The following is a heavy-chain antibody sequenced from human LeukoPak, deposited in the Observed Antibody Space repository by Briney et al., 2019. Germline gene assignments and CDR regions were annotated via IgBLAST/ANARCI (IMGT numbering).Heavy chain of an antibody. Sequence: ASVRVSCKASGYTFTGYYIQWVRQAPGQGLEWMGWINPNSGGTNYAQKFQGRVTMTRETSISTAYMELSRLRSDDTAVYYCARSRTGSGFLFDYWGQGTLVTVSS. V-gene: IGHV1-2*02. J-gene: IGHJ4*02. D-gene: IGHD3-10*01. CDR3: ARSRTGSGFLFDY. CDR1: GYTFTGYY. CDR2: INPNSGGT.